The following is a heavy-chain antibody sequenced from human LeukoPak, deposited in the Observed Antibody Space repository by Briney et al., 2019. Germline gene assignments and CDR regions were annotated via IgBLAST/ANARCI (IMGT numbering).Heavy chain of an antibody. J-gene: IGHJ6*02. CDR2: IIPILGIA. Sequence: SVKVSCKASGGTFSSYAISWVRQAPGQGLEWMGRIIPILGIANYAQKFQGRVTITADKSTSTAYMELSSLRSEDTAVYYCARVRVTIFGVDYYYGMDVWGQGTTVTVSS. V-gene: IGHV1-69*04. CDR1: GGTFSSYA. CDR3: ARVRVTIFGVDYYYGMDV. D-gene: IGHD3-3*01.